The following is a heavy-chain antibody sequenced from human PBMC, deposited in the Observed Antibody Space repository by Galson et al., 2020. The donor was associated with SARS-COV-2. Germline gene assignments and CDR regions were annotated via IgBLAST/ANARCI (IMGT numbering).Heavy chain of an antibody. D-gene: IGHD2-2*01. CDR1: GFTFSSYS. CDR3: ARVKPREYVFDY. V-gene: IGHV3-21*01. J-gene: IGHJ4*02. CDR2: ISSSSSYI. Sequence: GGSLILSCAASGFTFSSYSMNWVRQAPGKGLEWVSSISSSSSYIYYADSVKGRFTISRDNAKNSLYLQMNSLRAEDTAVYYCARVKPREYVFDYWGQGTLVTVSS.